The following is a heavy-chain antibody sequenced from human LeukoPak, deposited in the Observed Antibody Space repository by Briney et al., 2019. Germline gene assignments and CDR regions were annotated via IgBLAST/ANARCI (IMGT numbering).Heavy chain of an antibody. CDR3: ARGRFLEWLPRNYYYYYMDV. V-gene: IGHV1-69*06. D-gene: IGHD3-3*01. CDR2: IIPIFGTA. Sequence: ASVKVSCKASGGTFSSYAISWVRQAPGQGLEWMGGIIPIFGTANYAQKFQGRVTITADKSTSTAYMELSSLRSEDTAVYYCARGRFLEWLPRNYYYYYMDVWGKGTTVTVSS. J-gene: IGHJ6*03. CDR1: GGTFSSYA.